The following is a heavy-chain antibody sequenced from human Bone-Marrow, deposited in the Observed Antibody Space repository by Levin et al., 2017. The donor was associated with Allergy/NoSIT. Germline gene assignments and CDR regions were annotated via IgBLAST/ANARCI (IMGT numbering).Heavy chain of an antibody. CDR3: ATTEYSSSDRSLNALDV. CDR1: GFTFSRFA. D-gene: IGHD6-6*01. V-gene: IGHV3-23*01. Sequence: GESLKISCAASGFTFSRFAMSWVRQAPGKGLEWVSTITDRGDKTYYVDSVKGRFTISRDNSKDPLNLQMDSLRADDTAVYYCATTEYSSSDRSLNALDVWGQGATVTVSS. J-gene: IGHJ6*02. CDR2: ITDRGDKT.